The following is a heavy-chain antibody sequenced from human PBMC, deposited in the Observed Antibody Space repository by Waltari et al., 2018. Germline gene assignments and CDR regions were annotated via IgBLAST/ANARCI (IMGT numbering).Heavy chain of an antibody. CDR3: ATLRGNY. J-gene: IGHJ4*02. V-gene: IGHV3-7*01. D-gene: IGHD4-17*01. CDR1: GFSFSRSW. Sequence: EVQLVESGGGLVQPGGSLRLSCAVSGFSFSRSWMYWVRQAPGKGLEWVANIKQDGSEKYYVDSVKGRFTISRDNTKNSLYLQMNSLRAEDTGVYYCATLRGNYWGQGILVTVSS. CDR2: IKQDGSEK.